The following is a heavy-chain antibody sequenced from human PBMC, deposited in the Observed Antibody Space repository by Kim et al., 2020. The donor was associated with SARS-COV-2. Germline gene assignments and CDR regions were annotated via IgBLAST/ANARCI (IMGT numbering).Heavy chain of an antibody. D-gene: IGHD6-13*01. V-gene: IGHV4-38-2*02. CDR2: IYHSGST. Sequence: SDTLSLTCTVSGYSISSGYYWGWIRQPPGKGLEWIGSIYHSGSTYYNPSLKSRVTISVDTSKNQFSLKLSSVTAADTAVYYCASVVMYSSRGGYYFDYWG. CDR1: GYSISSGYY. CDR3: ASVVMYSSRGGYYFDY. J-gene: IGHJ4*01.